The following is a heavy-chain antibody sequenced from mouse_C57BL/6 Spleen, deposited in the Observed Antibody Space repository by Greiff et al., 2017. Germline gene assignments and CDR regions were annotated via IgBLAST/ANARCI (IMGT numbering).Heavy chain of an antibody. V-gene: IGHV1-5*01. Sequence: EVQLQQSGTVLARPGASVKMSCTTSGYTFTSYWMHWVKQRPGQGLEWIGAIVPGNSDTSYNQKFKGKAKRTAVTSASTAYMELSSLTNEDSEVYYCTRKLPYYYAMDYWGQGTSVTVSS. D-gene: IGHD2-1*01. CDR2: IVPGNSDT. CDR1: GYTFTSYW. CDR3: TRKLPYYYAMDY. J-gene: IGHJ4*01.